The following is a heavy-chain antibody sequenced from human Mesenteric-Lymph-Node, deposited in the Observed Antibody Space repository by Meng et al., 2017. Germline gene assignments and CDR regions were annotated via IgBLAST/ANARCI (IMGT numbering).Heavy chain of an antibody. CDR2: IYHSGST. Sequence: SETLSLTCTVSGYSISSGYYWGWIRQPPGKGLEWIGSIYHSGSTYYNPSLKSQVTISVDTSKNQFSLKLSSVTAADTAVYYCAREGEGQQLPPGRIDYWGQGTLVTVSS. CDR3: AREGEGQQLPPGRIDY. CDR1: GYSISSGYY. D-gene: IGHD6-13*01. J-gene: IGHJ4*02. V-gene: IGHV4-38-2*02.